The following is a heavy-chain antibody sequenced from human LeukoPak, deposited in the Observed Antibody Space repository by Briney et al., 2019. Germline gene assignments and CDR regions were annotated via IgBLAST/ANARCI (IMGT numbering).Heavy chain of an antibody. CDR1: GFTFSSYS. CDR3: AKGGSASHNWFDP. D-gene: IGHD2-15*01. V-gene: IGHV3-21*01. CDR2: ISTTGGYI. Sequence: GGSLRLSCAASGFTFSSYSMNWVRQAPGKGLEWVSSISTTGGYIFYADSVKGRFTMSRDNAKNALYLQMNSLRDEDTAVYYCAKGGSASHNWFDPWGQGTLVTVSS. J-gene: IGHJ5*02.